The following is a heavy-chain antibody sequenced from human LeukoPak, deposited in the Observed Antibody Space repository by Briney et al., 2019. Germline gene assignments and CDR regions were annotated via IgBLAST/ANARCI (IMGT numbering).Heavy chain of an antibody. CDR2: IYYSGST. Sequence: SETLSLTCTVSGGSISSYYWSWIRQPPGKGLEWIGYIYYSGSTNYNPSLKSRVTISVDTSKNQFSLKLSSVTAADTAVCYCARRAYYYDSSGSYFDYWGQGTLVTVSS. CDR3: ARRAYYYDSSGSYFDY. J-gene: IGHJ4*02. D-gene: IGHD3-22*01. V-gene: IGHV4-59*01. CDR1: GGSISSYY.